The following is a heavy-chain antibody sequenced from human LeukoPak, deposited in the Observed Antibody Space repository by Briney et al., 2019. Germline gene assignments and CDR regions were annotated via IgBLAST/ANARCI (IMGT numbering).Heavy chain of an antibody. CDR3: ARDRYYGSGDY. D-gene: IGHD3-10*01. CDR1: GFTFSSYS. CDR2: ISSSSSTI. Sequence: GGSLRLSCAASGFTFSSYSMNWVRQAPGKGLEWVSYISSSSSTIYYADSVKGRFTISRDNAKNSLYLQMNSLRAEDTAVYYCARDRYYGSGDYWGQGTLVTVSS. V-gene: IGHV3-48*04. J-gene: IGHJ4*02.